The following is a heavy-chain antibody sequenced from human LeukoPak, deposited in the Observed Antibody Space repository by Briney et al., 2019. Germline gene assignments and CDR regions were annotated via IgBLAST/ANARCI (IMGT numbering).Heavy chain of an antibody. V-gene: IGHV3-9*01. CDR2: ISWNSGSI. CDR3: AKDSYYDSSGYSLDY. D-gene: IGHD3-22*01. Sequence: GGSLRLSCAASGFTFDDYAMHWVRQAPGKGLEWVSDISWNSGSIGYADSVKGRFTISRDNAKNSLYLQMNSLRAEDTALYYCAKDSYYDSSGYSLDYWGQGTLVTVSS. CDR1: GFTFDDYA. J-gene: IGHJ4*02.